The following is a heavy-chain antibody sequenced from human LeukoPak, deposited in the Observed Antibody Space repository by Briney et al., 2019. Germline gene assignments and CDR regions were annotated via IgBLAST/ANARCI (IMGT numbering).Heavy chain of an antibody. J-gene: IGHJ6*03. CDR2: IKEDANEE. CDR3: ARAGYCTSNSCYSPNFYYMDV. CDR1: GFTFRSYR. Sequence: PGGSLRLSCAASGFTFRSYRMSWVRQAPGKGLEWVANIKEDANEEYYVDSVRGRFISSRDNAKNSLLLQMYSLRADDTAVYYCARAGYCTSNSCYSPNFYYMDVWGKGTTVAVSS. V-gene: IGHV3-7*01. D-gene: IGHD2-2*01.